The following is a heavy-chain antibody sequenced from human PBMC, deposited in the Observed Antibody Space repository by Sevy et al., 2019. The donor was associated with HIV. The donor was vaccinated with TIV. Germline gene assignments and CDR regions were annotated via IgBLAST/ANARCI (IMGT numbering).Heavy chain of an antibody. Sequence: GESLKISCAASGFTFSSYAMSWVRQAPGKGLEWVSAISGSGGSTYYADSVKGRFTISRDNSKNTLYLQMNSLRAEDTAVYYCAKNHGLRYFDPSDAFDIWGQGTMVTVSS. J-gene: IGHJ3*02. CDR1: GFTFSSYA. CDR2: ISGSGGST. D-gene: IGHD3-9*01. CDR3: AKNHGLRYFDPSDAFDI. V-gene: IGHV3-23*01.